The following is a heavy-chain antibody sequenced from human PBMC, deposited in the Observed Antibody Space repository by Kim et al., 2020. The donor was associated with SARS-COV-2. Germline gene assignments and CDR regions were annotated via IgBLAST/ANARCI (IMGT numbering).Heavy chain of an antibody. V-gene: IGHV4-39*01. Sequence: SHPSLKSRVTISMDTSKNQFSLRLTSVTASDTALYYCARLESGTLTFFDYWGQGTLVTVSS. CDR3: ARLESGTLTFFDY. J-gene: IGHJ4*02. D-gene: IGHD3-3*01.